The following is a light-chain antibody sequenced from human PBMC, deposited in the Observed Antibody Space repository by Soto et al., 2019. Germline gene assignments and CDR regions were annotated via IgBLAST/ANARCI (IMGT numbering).Light chain of an antibody. Sequence: QSALTQPASVSGSPGQSITISCTGTSNDVGLYNYVSWYQQHPGKAPKLMIYDVTERPSGVSNRFSGSKSGNTASLTISGLQAEDEGDYYCSSYTNSTTYVFGTGTKLPVL. J-gene: IGLJ1*01. V-gene: IGLV2-14*03. CDR1: SNDVGLYNY. CDR2: DVT. CDR3: SSYTNSTTYV.